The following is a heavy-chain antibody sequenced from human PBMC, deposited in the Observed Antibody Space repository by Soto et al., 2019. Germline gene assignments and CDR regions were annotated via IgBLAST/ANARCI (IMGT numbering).Heavy chain of an antibody. J-gene: IGHJ4*02. CDR1: GFTFTTYY. CDR2: IDPSGGST. V-gene: IGHV1-46*01. Sequence: QVRLVQSGAEVKKPGASVSISCKTSGFTFTTYYIHWVRQAPGQGLEWMGEIDPSGGSTNYAQKFQGRITMTSDMSTSTVYMELSSLRSEDTAVYYCARVPYDTTGYYAFWGQGTLVTV. CDR3: ARVPYDTTGYYAF. D-gene: IGHD3-22*01.